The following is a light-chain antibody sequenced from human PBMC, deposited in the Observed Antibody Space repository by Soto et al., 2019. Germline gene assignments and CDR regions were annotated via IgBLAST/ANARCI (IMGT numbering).Light chain of an antibody. CDR3: QQYYSSTLT. Sequence: DIVMTQSPDSLAVSLGERATINCKSSQSVLYSSNSKNYLNWYQQTPGQPPKLLIYWASTRESGVPDRFSGSGSGTDFTLTISSLQAEDVADYYCQQYYSSTLTFGQGTKVEIK. J-gene: IGKJ1*01. CDR1: QSVLYSSNSKNY. CDR2: WAS. V-gene: IGKV4-1*01.